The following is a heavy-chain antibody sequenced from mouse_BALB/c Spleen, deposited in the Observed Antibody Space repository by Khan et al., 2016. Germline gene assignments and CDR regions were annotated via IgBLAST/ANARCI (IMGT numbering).Heavy chain of an antibody. Sequence: EVQLQESGPDLVKPSQSLSLTCTVTGYSITSGYSWHWIRQFPGNKLEWMGYIHYSGGTKYIPSLKSRISITRDTSNNQFFLQLNSVTPEDTATYDCTRCHGYCAMDYWGQGTSVTVSA. CDR2: IHYSGGT. V-gene: IGHV3-1*02. D-gene: IGHD6-1*01. CDR3: TRCHGYCAMDY. J-gene: IGHJ4*01. CDR1: GYSITSGYS.